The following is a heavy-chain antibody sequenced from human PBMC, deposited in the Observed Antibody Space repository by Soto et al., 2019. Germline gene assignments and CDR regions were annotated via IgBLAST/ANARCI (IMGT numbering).Heavy chain of an antibody. D-gene: IGHD3-10*01. J-gene: IGHJ5*02. Sequence: PSETLSLTCTVSGGSISSGDYYWSWIRQPPGKGLEWIGYIYYSGSTYYNPSLKSRVTISVDTSKNQFSLNLSSVTAADTAVYYGARAYYNTKGYSLDPWGQGILVTVSS. CDR2: IYYSGST. V-gene: IGHV4-30-4*01. CDR1: GGSISSGDYY. CDR3: ARAYYNTKGYSLDP.